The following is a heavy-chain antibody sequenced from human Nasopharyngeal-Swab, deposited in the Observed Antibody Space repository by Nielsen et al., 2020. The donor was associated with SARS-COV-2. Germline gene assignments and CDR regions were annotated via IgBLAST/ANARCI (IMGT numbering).Heavy chain of an antibody. CDR2: IYYSGST. CDR1: GGSISSSSYY. V-gene: IGHV4-39*01. Sequence: SETLSLTCTVSGGSISSSSYYWGWIRQPPGKGLEWIGSIYYSGSTYYNPSLKSRATISVDTSKNQFSLKLSSVTAADTAVYYCARRDESTITIFGVVITKGWFDPWGQGTLVTVSS. J-gene: IGHJ5*02. CDR3: ARRDESTITIFGVVITKGWFDP. D-gene: IGHD3-3*01.